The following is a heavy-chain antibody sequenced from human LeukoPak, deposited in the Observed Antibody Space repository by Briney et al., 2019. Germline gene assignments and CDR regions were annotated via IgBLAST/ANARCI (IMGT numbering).Heavy chain of an antibody. Sequence: SSENLSLTCSVSGDSISSNYWTWNRQTPGQELKWIAYIHYNGNTNTNTSLKSRITISLDTSKNQFSLKLTSLTAAATADYYCARGVDSGYPYYWGQGALFTVSS. D-gene: IGHD3-22*01. CDR1: GDSISSNY. V-gene: IGHV4-59*01. CDR2: IHYNGNT. CDR3: ARGVDSGYPYY. J-gene: IGHJ4*02.